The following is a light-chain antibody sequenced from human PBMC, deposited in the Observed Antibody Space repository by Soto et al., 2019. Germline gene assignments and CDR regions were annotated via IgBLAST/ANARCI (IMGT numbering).Light chain of an antibody. J-gene: IGKJ4*01. CDR2: DAS. CDR3: QERSNWPST. CDR1: QSVSSY. V-gene: IGKV3-11*01. Sequence: EIVLTQSPATLSLSPGDRATLSCRASQSVSSYLAWYQQKPGQAPRLLIYDASNRATGIPPRFSGSGSGTAFTLPMTTLEPEDFAVYYCQERSNWPSTFGGGTKVEIK.